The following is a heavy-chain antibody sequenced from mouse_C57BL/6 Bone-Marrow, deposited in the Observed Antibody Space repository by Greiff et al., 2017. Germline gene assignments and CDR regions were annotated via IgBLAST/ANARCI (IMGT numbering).Heavy chain of an antibody. CDR2: ISSGGSYT. D-gene: IGHD2-5*01. Sequence: EVNVVESGGDLVKPGGSLKLSCAASGFTFSSYGMSWVRQTPDKRLEWVATISSGGSYTYYPDSVKGRFTISRDNAKNTLYLQMSSLKSEDTAMYYCARHNYSNQYAMDYWGQGTSVTVSS. V-gene: IGHV5-6*01. CDR3: ARHNYSNQYAMDY. CDR1: GFTFSSYG. J-gene: IGHJ4*01.